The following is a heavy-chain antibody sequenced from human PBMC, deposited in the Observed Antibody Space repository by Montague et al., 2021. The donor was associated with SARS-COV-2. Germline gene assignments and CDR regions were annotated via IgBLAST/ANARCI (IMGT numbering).Heavy chain of an antibody. D-gene: IGHD2-21*01. J-gene: IGHJ4*02. CDR1: GFSFIGYS. V-gene: IGHV3-23*01. Sequence: SLRLSCAASGFSFIGYSMSWVRQTPGKGLELVSALRGSDGATFYADSVNGRFTISRDTSKNTPFLQMISLRADDSALYYCAKGAFSYGINIMDSWGQGTLVTVSS. CDR3: AKGAFSYGINIMDS. CDR2: LRGSDGAT.